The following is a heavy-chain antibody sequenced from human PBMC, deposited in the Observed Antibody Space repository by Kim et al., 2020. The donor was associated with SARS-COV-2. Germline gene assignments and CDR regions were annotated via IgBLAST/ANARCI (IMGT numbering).Heavy chain of an antibody. J-gene: IGHJ4*02. CDR3: VRGNFY. Sequence: GGGPNTYYADYVKGRFTISRDNSKNTLYLQMNSLRVEDTALYYCVRGNFYWGQGTLVTVSP. CDR2: GGGPNT. V-gene: IGHV3-23*01.